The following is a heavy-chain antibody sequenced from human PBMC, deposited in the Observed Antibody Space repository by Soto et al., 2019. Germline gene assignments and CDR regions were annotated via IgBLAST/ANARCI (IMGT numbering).Heavy chain of an antibody. Sequence: QMQLVESGGGVVQPGTSLRLSCAASGFTFSSYGMHWVHQAPGKGPEWVAVISYEGSNEYYADSVKGRFTISRDNSKNTLSLQMNSLRVEDTAVYYCAKEKGRGAINGWFDPWGQGTLVTVSS. CDR1: GFTFSSYG. D-gene: IGHD3-16*01. CDR3: AKEKGRGAINGWFDP. CDR2: ISYEGSNE. J-gene: IGHJ5*02. V-gene: IGHV3-30*18.